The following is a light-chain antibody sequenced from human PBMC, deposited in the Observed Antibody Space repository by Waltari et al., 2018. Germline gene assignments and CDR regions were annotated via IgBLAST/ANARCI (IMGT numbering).Light chain of an antibody. J-gene: IGKJ1*01. Sequence: ELVMTQSPATLSVSPGEGATLSCRASQSVRSNLAWYQQKPGQAPRLLIYGASTRDTGIPARFNGGGSGTEFTLTISSLQSEDFATYYCQQYNNWPGTFGQGTKVEIK. CDR1: QSVRSN. V-gene: IGKV3-15*01. CDR2: GAS. CDR3: QQYNNWPGT.